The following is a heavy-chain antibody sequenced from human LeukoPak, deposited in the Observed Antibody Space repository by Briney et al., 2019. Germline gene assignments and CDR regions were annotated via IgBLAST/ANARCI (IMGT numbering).Heavy chain of an antibody. V-gene: IGHV3-21*01. J-gene: IGHJ4*02. D-gene: IGHD2-21*02. CDR3: ARDADEDIVVVTAMNY. CDR2: ISSSSSYI. CDR1: GFTFSSYS. Sequence: GGSLRLSCAASGFTFSSYSMNWVRQAPGKGLEWVSSISSSSSYIYYADSVKGRFTISRDNAKNSLYLQMNSLRAEDTAVYYCARDADEDIVVVTAMNYWGQGTLVTVSS.